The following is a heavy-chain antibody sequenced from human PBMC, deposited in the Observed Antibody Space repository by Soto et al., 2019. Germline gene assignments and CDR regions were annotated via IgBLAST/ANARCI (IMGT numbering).Heavy chain of an antibody. CDR3: AKDKYTDSVRKVWFFDY. J-gene: IGHJ2*01. V-gene: IGHV3-23*01. CDR2: ISANGGIT. D-gene: IGHD2-15*01. CDR1: GFPFRKYA. Sequence: EVQLLESGGGLVKPGGSLELSCEASGFPFRKYAMSWFRWAPGKGLEWVSPISANGGITDYADSVKGRFTISRDNFQNILSLQMDSLRGDDTALYFCAKDKYTDSVRKVWFFDYWGRGTLVTVSS.